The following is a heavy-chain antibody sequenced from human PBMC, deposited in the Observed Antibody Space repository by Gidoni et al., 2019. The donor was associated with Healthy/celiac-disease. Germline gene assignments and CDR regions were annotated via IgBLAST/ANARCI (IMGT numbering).Heavy chain of an antibody. CDR2: IYYSGST. CDR3: ARHEWDQLLFFIETFDI. V-gene: IGHV4-39*01. D-gene: IGHD2-2*01. CDR1: GGSISSSSYY. Sequence: QLQLQESGPGLVKPSETLSLTCTVSGGSISSSSYYWGWIRQPPGKGLEWIGSIYYSGSTYYNPSLKSRVTISVDTSKNQFSLKLSSVTAADTAVYYCARHEWDQLLFFIETFDIWGQGTMVTVSS. J-gene: IGHJ3*02.